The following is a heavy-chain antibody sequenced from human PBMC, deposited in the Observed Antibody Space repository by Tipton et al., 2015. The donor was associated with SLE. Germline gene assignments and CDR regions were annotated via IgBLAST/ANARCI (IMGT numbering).Heavy chain of an antibody. V-gene: IGHV4-39*07. J-gene: IGHJ2*01. CDR3: VDYYYDSSGYYDWYFDL. CDR2: IYYSGST. Sequence: TLSLTCTVSGGSISSSSYYWGWIRQPPGKGLEWIGSIYYSGSTYYNPSLESRVTISVDTSKNQFSLKLSSVTAADTAVYYCVDYYYDSSGYYDWYFDLWGRGTLVTVSS. D-gene: IGHD3-22*01. CDR1: GGSISSSSYY.